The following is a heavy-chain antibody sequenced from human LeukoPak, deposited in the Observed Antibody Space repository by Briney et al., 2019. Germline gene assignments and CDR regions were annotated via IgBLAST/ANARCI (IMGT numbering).Heavy chain of an antibody. CDR1: GFTFSDYY. J-gene: IGHJ2*01. D-gene: IGHD3-22*01. CDR2: ISGSGSNI. V-gene: IGHV3-11*04. Sequence: GGSLRLSCAASGFTFSDYYMSWIRQAPGKGLEWVSYISGSGSNIFYADSVKGRFTISRDNAKNSLYVQLNSLRAEDTAVYYCARDFNPGNSHGWRFFDLWGRGTLVTVSS. CDR3: ARDFNPGNSHGWRFFDL.